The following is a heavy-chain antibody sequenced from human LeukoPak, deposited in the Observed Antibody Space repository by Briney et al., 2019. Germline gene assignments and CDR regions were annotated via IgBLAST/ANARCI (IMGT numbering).Heavy chain of an antibody. CDR2: IIPILGIA. Sequence: SVKVSCKASGGTFSSYAISWVRQAPGQGLEWMGRIIPILGIANYAQKFQVRVTITADKSTSTAYMELSSLRSEDTAVYYCARPYDSSGYYPFQHWGQGTLVTVSS. D-gene: IGHD3-22*01. J-gene: IGHJ1*01. CDR3: ARPYDSSGYYPFQH. V-gene: IGHV1-69*04. CDR1: GGTFSSYA.